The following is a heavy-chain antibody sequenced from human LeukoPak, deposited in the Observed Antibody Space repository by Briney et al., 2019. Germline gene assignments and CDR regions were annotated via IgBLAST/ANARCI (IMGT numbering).Heavy chain of an antibody. D-gene: IGHD3-10*01. Sequence: SETLSLTCTVSGGSISSSSYYWGWIRQPPGKGLEWIGSIYYSGSTYYNPSLKSRVTISVDTSKNQFSLKLSSVTAADTAVYYCARARMVRGALLGYWGRGTLVTVSS. V-gene: IGHV4-39*01. CDR1: GGSISSSSYY. CDR2: IYYSGST. CDR3: ARARMVRGALLGY. J-gene: IGHJ4*02.